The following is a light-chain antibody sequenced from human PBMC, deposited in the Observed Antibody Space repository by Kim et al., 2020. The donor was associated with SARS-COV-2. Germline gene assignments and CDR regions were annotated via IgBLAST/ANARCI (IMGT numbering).Light chain of an antibody. CDR2: QDS. CDR3: QAWDSSTPVV. V-gene: IGLV3-1*01. CDR1: KLGDKY. Sequence: SYELTQPPSVSVSPGQTASITCPGDKLGDKYACWYQQKPGQSPVLVIYQDSKRPSGIPERFSGSNSGNTATLTISGTQAMDEADYYCQAWDSSTPVVFGGGTQLTVL. J-gene: IGLJ2*01.